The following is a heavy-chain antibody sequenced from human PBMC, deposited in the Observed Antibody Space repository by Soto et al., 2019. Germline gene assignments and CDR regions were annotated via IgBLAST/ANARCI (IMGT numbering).Heavy chain of an antibody. D-gene: IGHD6-13*01. CDR1: GFTFSSYG. V-gene: IGHV3-30*18. Sequence: QVQLVESGGGVVQPGRSLRLSCAASGFTFSSYGMHWVRQAPGKGLEWVAIISYDGSNKYYADSVKGRFTISRDNSKNTLYLKMNSLRAEDTAVYYCAKDGRPAAATGPRIYYYYGMDVWGQGTTVTVSS. J-gene: IGHJ6*02. CDR2: ISYDGSNK. CDR3: AKDGRPAAATGPRIYYYYGMDV.